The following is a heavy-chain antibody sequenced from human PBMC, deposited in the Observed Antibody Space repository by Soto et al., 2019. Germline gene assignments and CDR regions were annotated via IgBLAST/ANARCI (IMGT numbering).Heavy chain of an antibody. CDR2: ISGSGGAT. Sequence: PVGSLRLSCAASGFTFNTYTMSWVRQAPGKGLEWVSTISGSGGATYYADSVKGRFTISRDNSKNTLYLQMNSLRADDTAVYFCAKVYTYSPAFDIWGQGTMVTV. V-gene: IGHV3-23*01. CDR1: GFTFNTYT. CDR3: AKVYTYSPAFDI. D-gene: IGHD2-15*01. J-gene: IGHJ3*02.